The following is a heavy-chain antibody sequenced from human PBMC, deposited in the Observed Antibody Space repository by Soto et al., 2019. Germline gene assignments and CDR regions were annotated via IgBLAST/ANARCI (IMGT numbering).Heavy chain of an antibody. V-gene: IGHV4-39*01. J-gene: IGHJ6*02. CDR2: IYYSGST. CDR3: ARHWRDYYDSSPYYYYGMDV. Sequence: SETLSLTCTVSGFSISSSSYYWGWIRQPPGKGLEWIGSIYYSGSTYYNPSLKSRVTISVDTSKNQFSLKLSSVTAADTAVYYCARHWRDYYDSSPYYYYGMDVWGQGTTVTVSS. D-gene: IGHD3-22*01. CDR1: GFSISSSSYY.